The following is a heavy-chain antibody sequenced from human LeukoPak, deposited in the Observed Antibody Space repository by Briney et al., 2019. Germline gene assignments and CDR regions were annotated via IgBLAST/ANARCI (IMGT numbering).Heavy chain of an antibody. CDR3: TMDGYSSSWTQADFDY. Sequence: PGGSLRLSRAVSGFTVSNNYMSWVSQAAGKGLEWVSVIYSGGSTYYADSVKGRFTISRDNSKNTPYLQMNSLRAEDTAVYYCTMDGYSSSWTQADFDYWGQGTLVTVSS. D-gene: IGHD6-13*01. CDR2: IYSGGST. CDR1: GFTVSNNY. J-gene: IGHJ4*02. V-gene: IGHV3-66*01.